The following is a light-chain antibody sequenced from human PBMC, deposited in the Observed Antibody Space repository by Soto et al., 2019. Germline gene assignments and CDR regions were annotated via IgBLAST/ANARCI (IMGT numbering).Light chain of an antibody. CDR2: SNN. V-gene: IGLV1-44*01. CDR1: SSNIGSNT. CDR3: AAWVDSLNAWV. Sequence: QSVVTQPPSASGTPGQRVTISCSGSSSNIGSNTVNWYQQLPGTAPKRLIYSNNQRPSGVPDQFSGCKFGTSASLAISGLLSEDEADYYCAAWVDSLNAWVFGGGTKLTVL. J-gene: IGLJ3*02.